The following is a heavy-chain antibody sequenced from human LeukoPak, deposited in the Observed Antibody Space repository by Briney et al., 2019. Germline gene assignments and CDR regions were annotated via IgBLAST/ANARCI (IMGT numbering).Heavy chain of an antibody. CDR1: GYTFIRYY. CDR3: ARAHTRAPGTLFDY. CDR2: TNPSGSST. V-gene: IGHV1-46*01. Sequence: ATVKVSCKTSGYTFIRYYMHWVRQAPGQGLEWMGRTNPSGSSTRYAQKFQGRVTMTKDTSTSTLYMQLSSLGSEDTAVYYCARAHTRAPGTLFDYWGQGTLVTVSS. J-gene: IGHJ4*02.